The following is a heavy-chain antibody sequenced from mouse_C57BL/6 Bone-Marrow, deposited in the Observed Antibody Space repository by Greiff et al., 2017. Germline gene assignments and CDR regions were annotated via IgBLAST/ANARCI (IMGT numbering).Heavy chain of an antibody. J-gene: IGHJ4*01. CDR3: ARWGVGAHYYAMDY. Sequence: VQVVESGAELVKPGASVKLSCKASGYTFTSYWMHWVKQRPGRGLEWIGRIDPNSGGTKYNEKFKSKATLTVDKPSSTAYMQLSSLTSEDSAVYYCARWGVGAHYYAMDYWGQGTSVTVSS. V-gene: IGHV1-72*01. CDR2: IDPNSGGT. D-gene: IGHD1-1*01. CDR1: GYTFTSYW.